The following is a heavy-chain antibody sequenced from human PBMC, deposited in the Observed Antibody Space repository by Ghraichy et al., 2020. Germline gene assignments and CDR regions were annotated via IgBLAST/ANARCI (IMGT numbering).Heavy chain of an antibody. CDR1: GGSISRYY. CDR3: TRDFDPFDY. J-gene: IGHJ4*02. D-gene: IGHD3-9*01. V-gene: IGHV4-59*01. CDR2: IHYSGST. Sequence: SETLSLTCTVSGGSISRYYWSWIRQPPGKGLEWFGYIHYSGSTKYNPSLKSRVTISVDTSKNQFSLELSSVTAADTAVYYCTRDFDPFDYWGQGTLVTVSS.